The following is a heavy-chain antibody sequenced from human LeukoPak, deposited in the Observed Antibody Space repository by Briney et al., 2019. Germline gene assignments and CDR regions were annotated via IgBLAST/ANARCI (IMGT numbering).Heavy chain of an antibody. V-gene: IGHV4-38-2*01. CDR1: GYSISSGTY. D-gene: IGHD3-22*01. CDR2: IHHSGAT. Sequence: SETLSLTCAVSGYSISSGTYWGWIRQPPGKGLEWIGSIHHSGATNYNPSLKSRVTTSVDTSKNQFSLKLSSVTAADTAVYYCARVTTGGYYNCWGQGTLVTVSS. CDR3: ARVTTGGYYNC. J-gene: IGHJ4*02.